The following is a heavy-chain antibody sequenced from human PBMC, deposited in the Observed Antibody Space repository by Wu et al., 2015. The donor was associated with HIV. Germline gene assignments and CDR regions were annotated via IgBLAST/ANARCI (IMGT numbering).Heavy chain of an antibody. CDR3: ARAYYGDYVSWFDP. Sequence: QVQLVQSGAEVKKPGASVKVSCKASGYTFTGYYMHWVRQAPGQGLEWMGVESTLTVVGTNYAQKFQGRVTMTRDTSISTAYMELSRLRSDDTAVYYCARAYYGDYVSWFDPWADGTVVTVSS. CDR1: GYTFTGYY. V-gene: IGHV1-2*02. CDR2: STLTVVGT. J-gene: IGHJ5*02. D-gene: IGHD4-17*01.